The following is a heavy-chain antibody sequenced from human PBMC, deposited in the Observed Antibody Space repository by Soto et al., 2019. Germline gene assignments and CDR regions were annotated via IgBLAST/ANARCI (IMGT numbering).Heavy chain of an antibody. Sequence: SETLSLTCTVSGGSISSYLWSWIRQPPGKGLEWIGYIYYSGSTNYNPSLKSRVTMSVDTSKNQFYLKLSSVTAADTALYYCARSGIVTTGTDYFDYWGQGIQVTVSS. CDR1: GGSISSYL. J-gene: IGHJ4*02. CDR3: ARSGIVTTGTDYFDY. CDR2: IYYSGST. D-gene: IGHD6-13*01. V-gene: IGHV4-59*01.